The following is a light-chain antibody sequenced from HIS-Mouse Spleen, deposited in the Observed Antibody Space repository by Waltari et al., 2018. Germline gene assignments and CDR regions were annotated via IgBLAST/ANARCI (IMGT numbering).Light chain of an antibody. J-gene: IGKJ1*01. CDR3: QQYNNWWT. Sequence: EIVMTQSPATLSVSPGERATLSCRASQSVSSNLAWYQQKPGQAPMLLIYGASTRATGIPARFRGSGSGTEFTLTISSMQSEDFAVYYCQQYNNWWTFGQGTKVEIK. V-gene: IGKV3-15*01. CDR2: GAS. CDR1: QSVSSN.